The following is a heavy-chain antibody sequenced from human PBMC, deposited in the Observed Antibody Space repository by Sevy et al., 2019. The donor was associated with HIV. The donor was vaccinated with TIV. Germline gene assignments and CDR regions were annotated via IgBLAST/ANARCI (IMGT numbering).Heavy chain of an antibody. CDR3: ARISSLRYFDWQYYYYYGMDV. V-gene: IGHV3-11*01. CDR1: GFTFSDYY. Sequence: WGSLRLSCAASGFTFSDYYMSWIRQAPGKGLEWVSYISSSGSTIYYADSVKGRFTISRDNAKNSLYLQMNSLRAEDTAVYYCARISSLRYFDWQYYYYYGMDVWGQGTTVTVSS. D-gene: IGHD3-9*01. CDR2: ISSSGSTI. J-gene: IGHJ6*02.